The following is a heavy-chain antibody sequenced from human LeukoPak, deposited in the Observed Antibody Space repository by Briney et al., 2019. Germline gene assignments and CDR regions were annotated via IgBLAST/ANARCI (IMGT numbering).Heavy chain of an antibody. V-gene: IGHV3-72*01. D-gene: IGHD3-10*01. Sequence: GGSLRLSCAASGFVFKDYHVHWVRQAPGKGLEWVGRTRNKANSYTTEYAASVKGKFTISRDDSKNSLYLQMNSLKTEDTAVYYCAREGKRITVVRGVITPRGYYYMDVWGKGTTVTVSS. CDR3: AREGKRITVVRGVITPRGYYYMDV. J-gene: IGHJ6*03. CDR1: GFVFKDYH. CDR2: TRNKANSYTT.